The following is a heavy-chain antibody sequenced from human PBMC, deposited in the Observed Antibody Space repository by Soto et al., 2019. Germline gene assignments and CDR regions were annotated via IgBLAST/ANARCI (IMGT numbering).Heavy chain of an antibody. V-gene: IGHV3-74*01. CDR2: INSDGSTT. J-gene: IGHJ5*02. CDR1: GFTFSTYW. CDR3: AGGVATLLA. D-gene: IGHD5-12*01. Sequence: EVQLVESGGGLVQPGGSLRLSCAASGFTFSTYWMHWVRQVPGKGLVWVSRINSDGSTTSYADSVKGRFTISRDNAKNTLFLQMNSLRSEDTAVYYCAGGVATLLAWGQGTLVTVSS.